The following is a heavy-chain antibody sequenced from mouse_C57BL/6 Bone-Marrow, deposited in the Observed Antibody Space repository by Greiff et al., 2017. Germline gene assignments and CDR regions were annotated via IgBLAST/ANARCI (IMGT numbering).Heavy chain of an antibody. CDR2: IDPSDSYT. V-gene: IGHV1-69*01. CDR3: ARSSNYGSSYQFAY. Sequence: QVQLQQPGAELVMPGASVKLSCKASGYTFTSYWMHWVKQRPGQGLEWIGEIDPSDSYTNYNQKFKGKSTLTVDKSSSTAYMQLSSLTSADSAVYYCARSSNYGSSYQFAYWGQGTLVTVSA. J-gene: IGHJ3*01. CDR1: GYTFTSYW. D-gene: IGHD1-1*01.